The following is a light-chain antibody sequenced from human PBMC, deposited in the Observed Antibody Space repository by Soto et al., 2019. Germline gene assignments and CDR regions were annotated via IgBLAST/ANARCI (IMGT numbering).Light chain of an antibody. V-gene: IGLV4-69*01. CDR2: LNSDGSH. CDR1: SGHNSYA. CDR3: QTWSTDIRV. J-gene: IGLJ3*02. Sequence: QLVLTQPASASASLGASVKLTCTLSSGHNSYAIAWHQQQPEKGTRYLMKLNSDGSHSKGDGIPDRFSGSSSGAGRYLTTSSLQSEDEADYYCQTWSTDIRVFGGGTKLTVL.